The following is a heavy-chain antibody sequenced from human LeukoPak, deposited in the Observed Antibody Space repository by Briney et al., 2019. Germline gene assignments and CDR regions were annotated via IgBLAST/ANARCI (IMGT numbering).Heavy chain of an antibody. CDR3: ARCMSELDYGDYAYYYHMDV. D-gene: IGHD4-17*01. V-gene: IGHV4-61*09. Sequence: PSETLSLTCTVSGDSLTSGSRYWSWIRQPAGRGLEWIGHFYSSTRTTYNPSLESRVTISGDTAKNQFSLKLDSVAAADTAVYFCARCMSELDYGDYAYYYHMDVWGKGTTVTVSS. J-gene: IGHJ6*04. CDR1: GDSLTSGSRY. CDR2: FYSSTRT.